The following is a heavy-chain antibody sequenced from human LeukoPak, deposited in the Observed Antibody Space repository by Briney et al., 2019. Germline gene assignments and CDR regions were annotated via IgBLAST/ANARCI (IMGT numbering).Heavy chain of an antibody. V-gene: IGHV5-51*01. CDR3: ARHGPNNWNPYDAFDI. CDR2: IYPGDSDT. D-gene: IGHD1-20*01. J-gene: IGHJ3*02. CDR1: GYSFTSYW. Sequence: GESLKISCKGSGYSFTSYWIGWVRPMPGKGLEWMGIIYPGDSDTRYSPSFQGQVTISADKSISTAYLLWSSLKASDTAMYYCARHGPNNWNPYDAFDIWGQGTMVTVSS.